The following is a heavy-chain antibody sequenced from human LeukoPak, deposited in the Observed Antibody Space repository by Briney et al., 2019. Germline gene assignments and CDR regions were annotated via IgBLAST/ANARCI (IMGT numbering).Heavy chain of an antibody. CDR2: ISYDGSNK. J-gene: IGHJ3*02. CDR3: ARGVVVAANGAFDI. D-gene: IGHD2-15*01. CDR1: GFTFSSYA. Sequence: PGGSLRLSCAASGFTFSSYAMHWVRQAPGKGLEWVAVISYDGSNKYYADSVKGRFTISRDNSKNTLYLQMNSLRAEDTAVYYCARGVVVAANGAFDIWGQGTMVTVSS. V-gene: IGHV3-30*04.